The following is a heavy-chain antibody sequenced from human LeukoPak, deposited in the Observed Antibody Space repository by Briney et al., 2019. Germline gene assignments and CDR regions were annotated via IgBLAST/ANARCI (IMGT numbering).Heavy chain of an antibody. D-gene: IGHD3-3*01. CDR1: GYTFTGYY. Sequence: ASVKVSCKASGYTFTGYYMHWVRQATGQGLEWMGWMNPNSGNTGFAQKFQGRVTMTRNTSISTAYMELSSLRSEDTAVYYCARANQYYDFWSGYSSNLNYGMDVWGQGTTVTVSS. CDR2: MNPNSGNT. CDR3: ARANQYYDFWSGYSSNLNYGMDV. J-gene: IGHJ6*02. V-gene: IGHV1-8*02.